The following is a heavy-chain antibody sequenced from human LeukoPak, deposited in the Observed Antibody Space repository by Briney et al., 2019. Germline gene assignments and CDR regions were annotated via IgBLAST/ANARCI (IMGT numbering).Heavy chain of an antibody. CDR3: AKDGGSSWYYGVDY. CDR1: GFTFSSYG. CDR2: ISYDGSNK. D-gene: IGHD6-13*01. V-gene: IGHV3-30*18. Sequence: GGSLRLSCAASGFTFSSYGMHWVRQAPGKGLEWVAVISYDGSNKYYADSVKGRFTISRDNSKNTLYLQMNSLRTEDTAVYYCAKDGGSSWYYGVDYWGQGTLVTVSS. J-gene: IGHJ4*02.